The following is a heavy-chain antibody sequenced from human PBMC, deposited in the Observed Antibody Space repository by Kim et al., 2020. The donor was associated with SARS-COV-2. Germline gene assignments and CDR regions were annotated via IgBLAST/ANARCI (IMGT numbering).Heavy chain of an antibody. CDR3: ARVDTAMVTEGYYYYYGMDV. Sequence: SVKVSCKASGGTFSSYAISWVRQAPGQGLEWMGGIIPIFGTANYAQKFQGRVTITADESTSTAYMELSSLRSEDTAVYYCARVDTAMVTEGYYYYYGMDVWGQGTTVTVSS. CDR1: GGTFSSYA. V-gene: IGHV1-69*13. D-gene: IGHD5-18*01. CDR2: IIPIFGTA. J-gene: IGHJ6*02.